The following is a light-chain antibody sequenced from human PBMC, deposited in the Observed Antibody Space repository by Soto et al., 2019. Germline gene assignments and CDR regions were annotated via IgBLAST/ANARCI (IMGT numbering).Light chain of an antibody. CDR1: SSDVGGYNY. V-gene: IGLV2-14*01. Sequence: VLTQPASVSGSPGQSITIFCTGTSSDVGGYNYVSWYQQHPGKAPKLMIYDVSNRPSGVSNRFSGSKSGNTASLTISGLQAEDEADYYCSSYTSSSTLVFGTGTKVTVL. J-gene: IGLJ1*01. CDR2: DVS. CDR3: SSYTSSSTLV.